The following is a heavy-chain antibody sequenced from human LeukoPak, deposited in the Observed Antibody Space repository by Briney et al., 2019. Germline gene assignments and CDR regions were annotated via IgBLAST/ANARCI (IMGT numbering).Heavy chain of an antibody. J-gene: IGHJ4*02. CDR1: GGSISSSSYY. CDR3: ASHPRDGDYGKYYFDY. D-gene: IGHD4-17*01. V-gene: IGHV4-39*01. CDR2: IYYSGST. Sequence: SETLSLTCTVSGGSISSSSYYWGWIRQPPGKGLEWIGSIYYSGSTYYNPPLKSRVTISVDTSKNQFSLKLSSVTAADTAVYYCASHPRDGDYGKYYFDYWGQGTLVTVSS.